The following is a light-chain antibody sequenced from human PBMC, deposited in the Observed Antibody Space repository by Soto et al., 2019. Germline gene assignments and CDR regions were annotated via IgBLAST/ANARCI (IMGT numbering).Light chain of an antibody. J-gene: IGKJ1*01. CDR1: QSISSW. CDR3: QQYNSYPVT. Sequence: NQMTQSPSTLSSSVGDRVTITCRASQSISSWLAWYQQKPGKAPKLLIYDASSLESGVPSRFSGSGSGTEFTLTISSLQPDDFATYYCQQYNSYPVTFGQGSKV. CDR2: DAS. V-gene: IGKV1-5*01.